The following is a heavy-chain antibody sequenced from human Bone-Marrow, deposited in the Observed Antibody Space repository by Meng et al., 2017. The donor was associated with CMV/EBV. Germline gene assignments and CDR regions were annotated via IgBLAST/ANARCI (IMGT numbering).Heavy chain of an antibody. D-gene: IGHD2-2*01. CDR3: ARGRALTRYCSSTSCYPFDY. Sequence: SETLSLTCAVYGGSFSGYYWSWIRQPPGKGLEWIGEINHSGGTNYNPSLKSRVTISVDTSKNQFSLKLSSVTAADTAVYYCARGRALTRYCSSTSCYPFDYWGQGTLVTGSS. CDR1: GGSFSGYY. V-gene: IGHV4-34*01. J-gene: IGHJ4*02. CDR2: INHSGGT.